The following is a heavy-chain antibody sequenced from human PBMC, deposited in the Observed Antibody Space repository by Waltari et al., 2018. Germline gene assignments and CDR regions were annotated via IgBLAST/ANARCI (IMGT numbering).Heavy chain of an antibody. Sequence: QVQLVESGGGVVQPGRSLRLSCAASGFTFSSYGMHWVRQAPGKGLEWVAVISYDGSNKYYADSVKGRFTISRDNSKNTLYLQMNSLRAEDTAVYYCAKLPNWDYSSTVDYWGQGTLVTVSS. CDR1: GFTFSSYG. V-gene: IGHV3-30*18. CDR2: ISYDGSNK. J-gene: IGHJ4*02. CDR3: AKLPNWDYSSTVDY. D-gene: IGHD6-13*01.